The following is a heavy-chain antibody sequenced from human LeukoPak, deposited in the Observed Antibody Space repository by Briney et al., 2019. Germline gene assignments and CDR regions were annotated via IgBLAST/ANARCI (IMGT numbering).Heavy chain of an antibody. D-gene: IGHD1-1*01. J-gene: IGHJ4*02. V-gene: IGHV3-15*07. CDR1: GFTFNLAW. CDR2: IKNRIYGGTT. CDR3: TTQLMWDQQRDY. Sequence: PGGSLRLSCAASGFTFNLAWINWVRQAPGKGLEWVGRIKNRIYGGTTDYAAPVKGRFTVSRDDSKSTLYLQMNSLKTEDTAMYYCTTQLMWDQQRDYWGQGTLVTVSS.